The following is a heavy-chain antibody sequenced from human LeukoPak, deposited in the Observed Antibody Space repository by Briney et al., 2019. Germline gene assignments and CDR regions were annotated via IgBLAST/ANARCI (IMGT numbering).Heavy chain of an antibody. CDR3: AKNGWLRSSGLWGDY. Sequence: PGGSLRLSCAASGFTVSSNYMSWVRQAPGKGLEWVSVIYSGGSTYYADSVKGRFTISRDNSKSTLYLQMNSLRAEDTAIYYCAKNGWLRSSGLWGDYWGQGALVTVSS. CDR2: IYSGGST. J-gene: IGHJ4*02. CDR1: GFTVSSNY. V-gene: IGHV3-53*01. D-gene: IGHD5-12*01.